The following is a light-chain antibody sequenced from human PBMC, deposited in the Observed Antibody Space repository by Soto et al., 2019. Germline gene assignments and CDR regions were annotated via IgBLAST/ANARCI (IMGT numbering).Light chain of an antibody. Sequence: EIVLTQSPGTLSLSPGESATLSCRASQSVSSTYLAWYQQKSGQAPRLLIYGASSRATGIPDRFSGSGSGTDFTLTITRLEPEDFAVYYCQQYCSSPYTFGQGTKLEI. CDR3: QQYCSSPYT. CDR1: QSVSSTY. CDR2: GAS. J-gene: IGKJ2*01. V-gene: IGKV3-20*01.